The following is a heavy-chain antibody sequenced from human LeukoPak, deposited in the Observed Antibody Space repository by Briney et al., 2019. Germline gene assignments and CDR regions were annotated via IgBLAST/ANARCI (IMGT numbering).Heavy chain of an antibody. J-gene: IGHJ6*02. D-gene: IGHD3-22*01. CDR1: GYTFTGYY. CDR2: INPNSGGT. CDR3: ARVNDSSGYTYFYYYGMDV. V-gene: IGHV1-2*02. Sequence: GASVKVSCKASGYTFTGYYMHWVRQAPGQGLEWMGWINPNSGGTNYAQKFQGRVTMTRDTSISTAYMELSRLRSDDTAVYHCARVNDSSGYTYFYYYGMDVWGQGTRVTVSS.